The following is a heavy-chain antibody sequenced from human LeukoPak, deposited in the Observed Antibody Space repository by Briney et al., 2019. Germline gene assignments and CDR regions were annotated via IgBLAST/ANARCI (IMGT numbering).Heavy chain of an antibody. CDR2: INHSGST. CDR3: ARVGYSSGYLFDY. V-gene: IGHV4-34*01. CDR1: GGSFSGYY. Sequence: SETLSLTCAVYGGSFSGYYWSWIRQPPGKGLEWIGEINHSGSTNYNPSLKSRVTISVDTSKNQFSLKLSSVTAAHTAVYYCARVGYSSGYLFDYWGQGTLVTVSS. D-gene: IGHD3-22*01. J-gene: IGHJ4*02.